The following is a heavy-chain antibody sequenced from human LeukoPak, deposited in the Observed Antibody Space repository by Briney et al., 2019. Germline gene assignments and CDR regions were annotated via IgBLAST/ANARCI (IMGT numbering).Heavy chain of an antibody. V-gene: IGHV4-59*01. CDR2: IYYSGST. D-gene: IGHD4-17*01. CDR1: GGSISSYY. Sequence: SETLSLTCTVSGGSISSYYWSWIRQPPGKGLEWIGYIYYSGSTNYNPSLKSRVTISVDTSKNQFSLKLSSVTAADTAVYYCARAYDYSDPPGYWGQGTLVTVS. CDR3: ARAYDYSDPPGY. J-gene: IGHJ4*02.